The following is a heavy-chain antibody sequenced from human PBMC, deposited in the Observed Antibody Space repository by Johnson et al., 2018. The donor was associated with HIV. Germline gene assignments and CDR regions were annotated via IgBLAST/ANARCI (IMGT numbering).Heavy chain of an antibody. J-gene: IGHJ3*02. D-gene: IGHD3-10*01. CDR1: GFSFSNYA. CDR2: ISYDGSNK. V-gene: IGHV3-30*04. CDR3: ARVGGSWMLDAFDI. Sequence: QVQLVESAGGVVQPGRSLTLSCAASGFSFSNYAMHWVRQAPGKGLEWVAVISYDGSNKYYADPVKGLFTISRDNSKNTLYLQMNSLRAGDSAVYYCARVGGSWMLDAFDIWGQGTVVTVSS.